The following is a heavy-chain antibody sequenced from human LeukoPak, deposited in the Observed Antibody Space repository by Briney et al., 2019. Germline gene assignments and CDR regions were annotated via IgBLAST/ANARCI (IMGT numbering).Heavy chain of an antibody. CDR3: AAAYYYGSGRHPRYYFDY. CDR2: IYPGDSDT. V-gene: IGHV5-51*01. CDR1: GYSFTSYW. D-gene: IGHD3-10*01. J-gene: IGHJ4*02. Sequence: GESLKISCKGSGYSFTSYWIGWVRQMPGEGLEWMGIIYPGDSDTRYSPSFQGQVTISADKSISTAYLQWSSLKASDTAMYYCAAAYYYGSGRHPRYYFDYWGQETLVTVSS.